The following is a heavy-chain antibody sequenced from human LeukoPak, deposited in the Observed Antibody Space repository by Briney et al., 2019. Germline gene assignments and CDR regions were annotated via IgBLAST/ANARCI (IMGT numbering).Heavy chain of an antibody. CDR3: AREARGSGRDFDY. V-gene: IGHV3-11*01. J-gene: IGHJ4*02. CDR1: GFSSSDFY. Sequence: GGSLRLSCAASGFSSSDFYMSWIRQAPGMGLEWISYIGTRSNPIYYADSVKGRFTISRDDAKNSLYLQMNSLRDEDTAVYFCAREARGSGRDFDYWGQGILVTVSS. CDR2: IGTRSNPI. D-gene: IGHD1-26*01.